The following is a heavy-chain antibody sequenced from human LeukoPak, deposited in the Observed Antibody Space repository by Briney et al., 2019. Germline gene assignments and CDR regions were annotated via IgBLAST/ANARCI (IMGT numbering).Heavy chain of an antibody. CDR3: AKVSYYDYVWGILRH. CDR1: GFTFSSYA. D-gene: IGHD3-16*01. J-gene: IGHJ4*02. CDR2: ISGSGGST. V-gene: IGHV3-23*01. Sequence: GASLRLSCAASGFTFSSYAMSWVRQASGKGLEWVSAISGSGGSTYYADSVKGRFTISRDNSKNTLYLQMNSLRAEDTAVYYCAKVSYYDYVWGILRHWGQGTLVTVSS.